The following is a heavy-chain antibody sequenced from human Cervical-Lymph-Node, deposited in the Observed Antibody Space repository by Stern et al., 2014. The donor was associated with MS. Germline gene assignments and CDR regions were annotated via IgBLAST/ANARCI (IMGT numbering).Heavy chain of an antibody. V-gene: IGHV3-74*02. CDR1: GFTFTSYW. CDR3: ARALRRENDAFDI. Sequence: MQLVQSGGGLVQPGGSLRLSCAASGFTFTSYWMHWVRQAPGKGLVWVSRLNRDGGTTAYADSVKGRFTITRANARNTVYLQMSGLRAEDTAVYYCARALRRENDAFDIWGQGTMVTVS. J-gene: IGHJ3*02. CDR2: LNRDGGTT.